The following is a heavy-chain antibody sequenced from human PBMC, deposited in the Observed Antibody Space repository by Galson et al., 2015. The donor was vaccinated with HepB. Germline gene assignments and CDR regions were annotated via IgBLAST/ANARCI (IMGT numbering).Heavy chain of an antibody. J-gene: IGHJ6*03. CDR2: ISYDGSNK. Sequence: SLRLSCAASGFTFSSCGMHWVRQVPGKGLEWVAVISYDGSNKYYADSVKGRFTISRDNSKNTLYRQMNSLRAEDTAVYYCSRDREGGGYGDIRGFDYYYYYMDVWGKGTTVTVSS. D-gene: IGHD4/OR15-4a*01. CDR3: SRDREGGGYGDIRGFDYYYYYMDV. CDR1: GFTFSSCG. V-gene: IGHV3-30-3*01.